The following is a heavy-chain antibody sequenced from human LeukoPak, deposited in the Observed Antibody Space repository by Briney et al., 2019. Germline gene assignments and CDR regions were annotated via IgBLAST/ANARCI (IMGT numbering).Heavy chain of an antibody. Sequence: GGSLRLSCAASGFTFSSYWMHWVRQAPGKGLVWVSRINTDGSSTSYADSVKGRFTISRDNAKNTLYLQMNSLRAEDTAVYYCARDALAAAGIIPMDVWGKGTTVTVSS. CDR3: ARDALAAAGIIPMDV. D-gene: IGHD6-13*01. J-gene: IGHJ6*03. V-gene: IGHV3-74*01. CDR2: INTDGSST. CDR1: GFTFSSYW.